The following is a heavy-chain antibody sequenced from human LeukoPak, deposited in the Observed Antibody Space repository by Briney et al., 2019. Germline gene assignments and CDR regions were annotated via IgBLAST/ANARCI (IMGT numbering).Heavy chain of an antibody. J-gene: IGHJ4*02. D-gene: IGHD3-22*01. V-gene: IGHV5-51*01. CDR1: GYSFSTYW. Sequence: GESLKISCKASGYSFSTYWIGWVRQMPGKGLEWMGIIYPGDSDTRYSPTFLGQVTISADKSISTAYLQWSSLRPSDTAMYYCAKRWADSSGSQHYFDYWGQGTLATVSS. CDR3: AKRWADSSGSQHYFDY. CDR2: IYPGDSDT.